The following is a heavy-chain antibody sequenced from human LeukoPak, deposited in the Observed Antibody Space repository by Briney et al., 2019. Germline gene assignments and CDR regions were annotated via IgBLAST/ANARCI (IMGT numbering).Heavy chain of an antibody. V-gene: IGHV3-9*01. D-gene: IGHD6-13*01. CDR2: ISWNSGSI. Sequence: GRSLRLSCAASGFTFDDCAMHWVRQAPGKGLEWVSGISWNSGSIGYADSVKGRFTISRDNAKNSLYLQMNSLRAEDTALYYCAKGGAAGKFPADYCGQGTLVTVSS. CDR1: GFTFDDCA. CDR3: AKGGAAGKFPADY. J-gene: IGHJ4*02.